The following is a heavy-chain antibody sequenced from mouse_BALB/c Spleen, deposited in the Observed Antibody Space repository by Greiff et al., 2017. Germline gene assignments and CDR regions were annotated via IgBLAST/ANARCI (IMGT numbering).Heavy chain of an antibody. J-gene: IGHJ2*01. V-gene: IGHV1-87*01. CDR2: IYPGDGDT. CDR1: GYTFTSYW. Sequence: QVQLKESGAELARPGASVKLSCKASGYTFTSYWMQWVKQRPGQGLEWIGAIYPGDGDTRYTQKFKGKATLTADKSSSTAYMQLSSLASEDSAVYYCARGDYYGSTFFDYWGQGTTLTVSS. CDR3: ARGDYYGSTFFDY. D-gene: IGHD1-1*01.